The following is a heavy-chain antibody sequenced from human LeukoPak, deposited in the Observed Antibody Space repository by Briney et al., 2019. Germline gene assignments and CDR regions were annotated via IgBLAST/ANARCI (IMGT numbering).Heavy chain of an antibody. CDR1: GYSFTSYF. CDR2: INPNSGDT. CDR3: ARRFYYAMDV. Sequence: ASVKVSCKASGYSFTSYFMQWVRQAPGQGLEWMGWINPNSGDTNYAQKFQGRVTMTRDTSISTAYMGLSRLRSDDAAVYYCARRFYYAMDVWGHGATVTISS. V-gene: IGHV1-2*02. D-gene: IGHD3-16*01. J-gene: IGHJ6*02.